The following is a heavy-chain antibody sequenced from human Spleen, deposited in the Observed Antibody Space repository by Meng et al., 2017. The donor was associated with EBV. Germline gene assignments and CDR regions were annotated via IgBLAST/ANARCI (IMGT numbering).Heavy chain of an antibody. Sequence: QVQLMGSGGGSVKPGGSLRLSCAASGFTFSDYYMSWIRQAPGKGLEWVSYISSSAGIKYYADSVKGRFTISRDNTKNSVYLQMNSLRAEDTAVYYCARDVDTSPQYYFDYWGHGTLVTVSS. CDR3: ARDVDTSPQYYFDY. V-gene: IGHV3-11*01. D-gene: IGHD5-18*01. CDR1: GFTFSDYY. J-gene: IGHJ4*01. CDR2: ISSSAGIK.